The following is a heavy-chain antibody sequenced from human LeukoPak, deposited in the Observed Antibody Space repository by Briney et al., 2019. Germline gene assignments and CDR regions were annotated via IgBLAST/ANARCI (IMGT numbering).Heavy chain of an antibody. D-gene: IGHD4-11*01. J-gene: IGHJ4*02. CDR1: GFIFFSYW. Sequence: GGSLRLSCTASGFIFFSYWMSWVRQAPGKGLEWVANIKEDGSEKYYVDSVKGRFTISRDNAKNSLYLQMNSLRAEDTAVYYCARGRYSIDYWGQGTLVTVSS. V-gene: IGHV3-7*01. CDR3: ARGRYSIDY. CDR2: IKEDGSEK.